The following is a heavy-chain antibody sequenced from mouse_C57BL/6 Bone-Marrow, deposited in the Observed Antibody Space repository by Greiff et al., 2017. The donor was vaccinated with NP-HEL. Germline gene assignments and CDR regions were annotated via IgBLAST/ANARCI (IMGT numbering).Heavy chain of an antibody. Sequence: QVHVKQSGAELARPGASVKLSCKASGYTFTSYGISWVKQRTGQGLEWIGEIYPRSGNTYYNEKFKGKATLTADKSSSTAYMELRSLTSEDSAVYFCARTYGNYYAMDYWGQGTSVTVSS. CDR3: ARTYGNYYAMDY. V-gene: IGHV1-81*01. CDR1: GYTFTSYG. J-gene: IGHJ4*01. D-gene: IGHD2-1*01. CDR2: IYPRSGNT.